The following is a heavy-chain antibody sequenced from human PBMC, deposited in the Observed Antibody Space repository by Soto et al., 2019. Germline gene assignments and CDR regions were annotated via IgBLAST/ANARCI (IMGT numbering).Heavy chain of an antibody. CDR2: LYAEGST. CDR3: VRPRPSGENYGMDV. J-gene: IGHJ6*02. Sequence: VQLVESGGGLIQPGGSLRLSCVASGLTVSKNYMAWVRQAPELGPQWVSVLYAEGSTYYTESVKCRFTISRDSSKNTLFRQMAVLRAEDTAVYDCVRPRPSGENYGMDVRGQGTTVTVSS. D-gene: IGHD1-26*01. V-gene: IGHV3-53*01. CDR1: GLTVSKNY.